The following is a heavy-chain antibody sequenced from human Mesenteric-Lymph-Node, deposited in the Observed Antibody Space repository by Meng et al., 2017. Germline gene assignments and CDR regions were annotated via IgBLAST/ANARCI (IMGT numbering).Heavy chain of an antibody. Sequence: GLLQESCPALVKPSGTLSLTCAVAGGSISISNWWSWFRQPPGKGLEWIGEIYHSGSTNYNPSLKSRVTISVDKSKNQFSLKLSSVTAADTAVYYCASFPPPGKQWLVTDYWGQGTLVTVSS. CDR1: GGSISISNW. CDR3: ASFPPPGKQWLVTDY. J-gene: IGHJ4*02. CDR2: IYHSGST. V-gene: IGHV4-4*02. D-gene: IGHD6-19*01.